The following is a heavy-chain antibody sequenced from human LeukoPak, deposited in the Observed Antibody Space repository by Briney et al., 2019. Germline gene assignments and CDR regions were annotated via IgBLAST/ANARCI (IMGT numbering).Heavy chain of an antibody. CDR2: MNPNSGNT. V-gene: IGHV1-8*03. CDR3: ARGYCSGGSCYDNWFDP. J-gene: IGHJ5*02. D-gene: IGHD2-15*01. Sequence: VASVKLSCKASGYTFTSYDINWVRQSTGQGREGMGWMNPNSGNTGYAQKFQCRVTITRNTSISTAYMALSSLRSEDTAVYYCARGYCSGGSCYDNWFDPWGQGTLVTVSS. CDR1: GYTFTSYD.